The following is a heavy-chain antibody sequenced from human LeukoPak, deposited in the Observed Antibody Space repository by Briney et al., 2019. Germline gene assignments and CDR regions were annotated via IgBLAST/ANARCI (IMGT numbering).Heavy chain of an antibody. CDR3: ARTYCGGDCRGYYYSYYMDV. CDR2: INHSVGT. Sequence: SETLSLTCSVYSGSFSGYYWSWIRQPPGKGLEWIGEINHSVGTNYNPSLKSRVTMSLDTSKNQFSLRLSSVTAADTAVYYCARTYCGGDCRGYYYSYYMDVWGKGTTVTISS. D-gene: IGHD2-21*02. J-gene: IGHJ6*03. V-gene: IGHV4-34*01. CDR1: SGSFSGYY.